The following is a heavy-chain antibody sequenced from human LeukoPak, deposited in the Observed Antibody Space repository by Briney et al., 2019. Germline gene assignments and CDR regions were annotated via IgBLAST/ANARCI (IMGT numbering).Heavy chain of an antibody. Sequence: GGSLRLSCAASGFTFSSYSMNWVRQAPGKGLEWVSSISSSSSYIYYADSVKGRFTISRDNAKNSLYLQMNSLRAEDTAVYYCASLSVFGDSDDYWGQGTLVTVSS. CDR1: GFTFSSYS. V-gene: IGHV3-21*01. CDR2: ISSSSSYI. D-gene: IGHD3-10*02. J-gene: IGHJ4*02. CDR3: ASLSVFGDSDDY.